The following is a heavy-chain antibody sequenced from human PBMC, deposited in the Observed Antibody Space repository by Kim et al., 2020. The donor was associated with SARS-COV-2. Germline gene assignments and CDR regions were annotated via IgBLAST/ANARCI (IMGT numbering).Heavy chain of an antibody. Sequence: GGSLRLSCAASGFTFTAHGFNWVRQAPGKGLEWISHISDRAISIYYADSVKGRFIISRDNAKNSVSLQMNSLRDDDTAVYYCARDRSWASDYWGQGILVTVSS. J-gene: IGHJ4*02. D-gene: IGHD3-16*01. CDR3: ARDRSWASDY. V-gene: IGHV3-21*01. CDR2: ISDRAISI. CDR1: GFTFTAHG.